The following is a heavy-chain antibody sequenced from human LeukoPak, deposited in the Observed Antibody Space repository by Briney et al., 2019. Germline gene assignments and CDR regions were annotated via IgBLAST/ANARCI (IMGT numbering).Heavy chain of an antibody. Sequence: SETLSLTCTVSGVSISSGDYYWSWIRQPPGKGLEWIGYIYHSGSTYFNPSLKSRVTISVDTSKNQFTLKLSSVTAADTAVYYCARGGAARLHFQNWGQGTLVTVSS. CDR2: IYHSGST. CDR3: ARGGAARLHFQN. J-gene: IGHJ1*01. CDR1: GVSISSGDYY. D-gene: IGHD6-6*01. V-gene: IGHV4-30-4*01.